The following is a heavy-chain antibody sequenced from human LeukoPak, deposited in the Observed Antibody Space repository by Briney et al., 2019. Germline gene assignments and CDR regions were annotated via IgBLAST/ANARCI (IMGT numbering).Heavy chain of an antibody. D-gene: IGHD3-22*01. V-gene: IGHV3-23*01. CDR1: GFTFSSYA. CDR3: ARERGYSLPTSPHYYDSSGHAIDY. J-gene: IGHJ4*02. CDR2: ISGSGGST. Sequence: QPGGSLRLSCAASGFTFSSYAMSWVRQAPGKGLEWVSAISGSGGSTYYADSEKGRFTISRDNSKNTLYLQMNSLRAEDTAVYYCARERGYSLPTSPHYYDSSGHAIDYWGQGTLVTVSS.